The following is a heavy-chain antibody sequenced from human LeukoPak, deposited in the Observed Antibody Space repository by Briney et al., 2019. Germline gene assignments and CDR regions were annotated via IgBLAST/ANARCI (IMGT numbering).Heavy chain of an antibody. CDR3: ANDYGESSRKFDI. J-gene: IGHJ3*02. V-gene: IGHV3-23*01. D-gene: IGHD4-17*01. Sequence: GGSLRLSCAASGFTFSGYAMTWVRQAPGKGLEWVSAITGSGSSTYYAVSVKGRFTISRDNSKNTLYLQMNSLRAEDTAVYYCANDYGESSRKFDIWGQGTMVTVSS. CDR1: GFTFSGYA. CDR2: ITGSGSST.